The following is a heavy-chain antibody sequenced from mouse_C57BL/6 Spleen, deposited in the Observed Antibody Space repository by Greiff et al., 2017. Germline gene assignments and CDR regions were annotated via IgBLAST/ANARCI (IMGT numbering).Heavy chain of an antibody. D-gene: IGHD1-1*01. CDR1: GYTFTDYE. Sequence: VQLQQSGAELVRPGASVTLSCKASGYTFTDYEMHWVKHTPVHGLEWIGAIDPETGGTAYNQKFKGKAILTADKSSSTAYMELRSLTSEDSAVYYCTRYGSSYDYAMDYWGQGTSVTVSS. V-gene: IGHV1-15*01. J-gene: IGHJ4*01. CDR3: TRYGSSYDYAMDY. CDR2: IDPETGGT.